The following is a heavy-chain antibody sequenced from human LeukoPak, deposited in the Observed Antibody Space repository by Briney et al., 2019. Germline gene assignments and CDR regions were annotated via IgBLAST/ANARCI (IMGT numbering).Heavy chain of an antibody. V-gene: IGHV3-30*02. CDR1: GFIFSSYG. J-gene: IGHJ4*02. CDR2: IRYSGSRK. CDR3: ARDWGYYGSGSYIFDY. Sequence: GGSLRLSCAASGFIFSSYGMHWVRQAPGLGLEWVAFIRYSGSRKSYADSVKGRFTISRDNSRNTLYLQMNSLRTDDTAVYYCARDWGYYGSGSYIFDYWGQGTLLTVSS. D-gene: IGHD3-10*01.